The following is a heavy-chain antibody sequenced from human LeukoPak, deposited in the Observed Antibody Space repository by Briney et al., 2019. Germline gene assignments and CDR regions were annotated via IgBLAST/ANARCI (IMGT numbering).Heavy chain of an antibody. D-gene: IGHD6-13*01. CDR2: IYTSGST. Sequence: SETLSLTCTVSGGSISSYYWSWIRQPAGKGLEWIGRIYTSGSTDYNPSLKSRVTMSVDTSKNQFSLKLSSVTAADTAVYYCAREGGSSWPDFYYYYYYMDVWGKGTTVTVSS. J-gene: IGHJ6*03. CDR1: GGSISSYY. V-gene: IGHV4-4*07. CDR3: AREGGSSWPDFYYYYYYMDV.